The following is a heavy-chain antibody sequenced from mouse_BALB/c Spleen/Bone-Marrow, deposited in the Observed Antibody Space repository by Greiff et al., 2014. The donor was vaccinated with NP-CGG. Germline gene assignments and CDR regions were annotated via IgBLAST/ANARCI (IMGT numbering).Heavy chain of an antibody. J-gene: IGHJ2*01. D-gene: IGHD2-4*01. CDR3: ARGGDYHYFDY. V-gene: IGHV1S56*01. CDR1: GYTFTTYD. Sequence: QVQLQQSGPELVKPGALVKISCKASGYTFTTYDINWVKQRPGQGLEWIGWISPGDGNTNYNEKFKGKATLTADKSSSTAYMQRSSLTSENSAVYFCARGGDYHYFDYWGQGTTLTVSS. CDR2: ISPGDGNT.